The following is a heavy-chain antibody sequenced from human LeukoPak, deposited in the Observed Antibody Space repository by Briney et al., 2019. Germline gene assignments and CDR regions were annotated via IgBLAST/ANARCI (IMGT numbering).Heavy chain of an antibody. CDR2: IIPIFGIA. Sequence: SVKVSCKASGGTFSSYAISWVRQAPGQGLEGMGRIIPIFGIANYAQKFQGRVTITADKSTSTAYMELSSLRSEDTAVYYCARDRGYCSGGSCPAALDYWGQGTLVTVSS. CDR3: ARDRGYCSGGSCPAALDY. D-gene: IGHD2-15*01. V-gene: IGHV1-69*04. J-gene: IGHJ4*02. CDR1: GGTFSSYA.